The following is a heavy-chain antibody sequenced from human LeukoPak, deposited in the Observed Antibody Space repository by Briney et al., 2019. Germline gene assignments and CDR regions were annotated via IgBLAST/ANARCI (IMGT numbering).Heavy chain of an antibody. D-gene: IGHD1-26*01. CDR1: GGSISTYF. Sequence: SETLSLTCTVSGGSISTYFWSWIRQPPGKGLEWIGYIYYSGSTNYNPSLKSRVTISVDTSKNQFSLKLSSVTAADTAVYYCARGAYSGSHRHEYFQHWGQGTLVTVSS. CDR3: ARGAYSGSHRHEYFQH. J-gene: IGHJ1*01. V-gene: IGHV4-59*01. CDR2: IYYSGST.